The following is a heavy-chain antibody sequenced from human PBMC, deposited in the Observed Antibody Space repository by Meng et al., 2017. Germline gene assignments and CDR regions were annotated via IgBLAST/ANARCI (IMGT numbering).Heavy chain of an antibody. Sequence: VPLQQWGAGWLKPSETLSLTCAVYGGSFSGYYWGWIRQPPGKGLEWIGEINHSGSTNYNPSLKSRVTISVDTSKNQFSLKLSSVTAADTAVYYCARRGIAARPFYYWGQGTLVTVSS. J-gene: IGHJ4*02. V-gene: IGHV4-34*01. CDR1: GGSFSGYY. CDR3: ARRGIAARPFYY. D-gene: IGHD6-6*01. CDR2: INHSGST.